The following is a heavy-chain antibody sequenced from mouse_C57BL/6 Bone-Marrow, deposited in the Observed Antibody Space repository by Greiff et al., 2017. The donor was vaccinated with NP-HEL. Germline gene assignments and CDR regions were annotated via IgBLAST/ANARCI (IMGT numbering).Heavy chain of an antibody. CDR1: GFNIKDNY. CDR2: IDPENGDT. CDR3: TMVPYAMDY. Sequence: EVQLQQSGAELVRPGASVKLSCTASGFNIKDNYMHWVKQRPEQGLEWIGWIDPENGDTEYASKFQGKATITADTSSNTAYLQLSILTSEDTAVYYFTMVPYAMDYWGQGTSVTVSS. V-gene: IGHV14-4*01. D-gene: IGHD2-2*01. J-gene: IGHJ4*01.